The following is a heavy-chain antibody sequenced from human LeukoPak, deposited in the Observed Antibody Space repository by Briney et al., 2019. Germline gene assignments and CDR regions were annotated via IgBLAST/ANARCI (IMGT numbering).Heavy chain of an antibody. CDR1: GGTFSSYA. CDR3: ARWAYCGGDCYYYFDY. J-gene: IGHJ4*02. V-gene: IGHV1-69*01. D-gene: IGHD2-21*02. Sequence: GSSVKVSCKASGGTFSSYAISWVRQAPGQGLEWMGGIIPIFGTANYAQKFQGRVTITADESTSTAYMELSSLRSEDTAVYYCARWAYCGGDCYYYFDYWGQGTLVTVCS. CDR2: IIPIFGTA.